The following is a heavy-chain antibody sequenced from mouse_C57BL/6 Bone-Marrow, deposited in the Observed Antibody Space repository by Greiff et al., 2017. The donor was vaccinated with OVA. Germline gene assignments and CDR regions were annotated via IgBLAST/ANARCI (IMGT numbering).Heavy chain of an antibody. V-gene: IGHV14-4*01. CDR1: GFHIKDDY. J-gene: IGHJ2*01. Sequence: VQLQQSGAELVRPGASVKLSCTASGFHIKDDYMHWVKQRPEQGLEWIGWIDPENGDTEYASKFQGKATITADTSSNTAYLQLSSLTSEDTAVYYCTSYYSNYGYYWGQGTTLTVSS. D-gene: IGHD2-5*01. CDR2: IDPENGDT. CDR3: TSYYSNYGYY.